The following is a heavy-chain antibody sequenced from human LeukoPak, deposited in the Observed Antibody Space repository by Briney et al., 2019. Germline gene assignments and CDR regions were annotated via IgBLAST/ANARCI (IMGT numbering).Heavy chain of an antibody. D-gene: IGHD5-18*01. J-gene: IGHJ4*02. CDR1: GGTFGSYA. CDR2: IIPILGIA. Sequence: SVKVSCKASGGTFGSYAISWVRQAPGQGLEWMGRIIPILGIANYAQKFQGRVTITADKSTSTAYMELSSLRSEDTAVYYCAREGGYSYGSVLYFDYWGQGTLVTVSS. CDR3: AREGGYSYGSVLYFDY. V-gene: IGHV1-69*04.